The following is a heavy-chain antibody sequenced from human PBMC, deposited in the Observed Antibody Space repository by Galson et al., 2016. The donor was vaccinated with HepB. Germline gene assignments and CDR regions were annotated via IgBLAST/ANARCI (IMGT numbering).Heavy chain of an antibody. CDR3: ARATYYDFWSGYYNWFDP. CDR2: IYYSGST. J-gene: IGHJ5*02. Sequence: PGKGLEWIGYIYYSGSTNYNPSLKSRVTISVDTSKNQFSLKLSSVTAADTAVYYCARATYYDFWSGYYNWFDPWGQGTLVTVSS. V-gene: IGHV4-59*01. D-gene: IGHD3-3*01.